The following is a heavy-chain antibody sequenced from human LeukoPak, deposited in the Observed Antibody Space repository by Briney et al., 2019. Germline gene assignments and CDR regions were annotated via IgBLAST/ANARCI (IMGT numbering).Heavy chain of an antibody. CDR2: INHSGST. J-gene: IGHJ5*02. D-gene: IGHD3-22*01. V-gene: IGHV4-34*01. Sequence: SETLSLTCAVYGRSFSGYYWSWIRQPPGKGLEWIGEINHSGSTNYNPSLKSRVTISVDTSKNQFSLKLSSVTAADTAVYYCARCLIGYYYDSSGYYYSGHNWFDPWGQGTLVTVSS. CDR3: ARCLIGYYYDSSGYYYSGHNWFDP. CDR1: GRSFSGYY.